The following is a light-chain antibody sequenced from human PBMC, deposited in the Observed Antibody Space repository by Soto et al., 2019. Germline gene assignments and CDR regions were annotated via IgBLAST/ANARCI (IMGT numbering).Light chain of an antibody. CDR3: QHQAT. V-gene: IGKV1-5*03. CDR1: QSISSW. Sequence: DIQMTQSPSTLSASVGDRVTITCRASQSISSWLAWYQQKPGKAPKLLIYKASSLESGVPSRFSGSGSGTEFTLTISSLQPDDFATYYCQHQATFGQGNKVEIK. J-gene: IGKJ1*01. CDR2: KAS.